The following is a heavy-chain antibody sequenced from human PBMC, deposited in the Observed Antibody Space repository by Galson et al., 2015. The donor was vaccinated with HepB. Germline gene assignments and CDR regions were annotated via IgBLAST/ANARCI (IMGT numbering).Heavy chain of an antibody. D-gene: IGHD6-19*01. J-gene: IGHJ4*02. CDR3: AKDRGSSSVLDY. Sequence: SLRLSCAASGFIFSGYGFHWVRQAPGEGLEWVALISYDGRHKYYTDSVRGRLTISRDNAKNTLYLQMNSLRPDDTAVYYCAKDRGSSSVLDYWGQGILVTVSS. V-gene: IGHV3-30*18. CDR2: ISYDGRHK. CDR1: GFIFSGYG.